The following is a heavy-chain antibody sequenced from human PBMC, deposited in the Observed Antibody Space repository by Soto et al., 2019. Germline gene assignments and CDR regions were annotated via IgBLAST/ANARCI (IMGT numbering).Heavy chain of an antibody. D-gene: IGHD1-26*01. J-gene: IGHJ5*02. CDR3: ARDGGEWELTQQNWFDP. Sequence: SETLSLTCTVSGGSISSYYWSWIRQPPGKGLEWIGYIYYSGSTNYNPSLKSRVTISVDTSKNQFSLKLSSVTAADTAVYYCARDGGEWELTQQNWFDPWGQGTLVTVSS. CDR2: IYYSGST. V-gene: IGHV4-59*01. CDR1: GGSISSYY.